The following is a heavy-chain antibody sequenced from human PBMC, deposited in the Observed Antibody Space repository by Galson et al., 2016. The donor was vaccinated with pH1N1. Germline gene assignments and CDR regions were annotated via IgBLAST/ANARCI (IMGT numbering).Heavy chain of an antibody. CDR2: TWYDGSNE. Sequence: SLRLSCAASGFAFSSYDMHWVRQAPGKGLEWVAATWYDGSNEYYGDSVKGRLTISRDNSKSTLYLQMNSLRDEDTAVYYCARPFYGGQYWGAAFNIWGQGTMVTVSS. D-gene: IGHD4-23*01. CDR3: ARPFYGGQYWGAAFNI. J-gene: IGHJ3*02. CDR1: GFAFSSYD. V-gene: IGHV3-33*01.